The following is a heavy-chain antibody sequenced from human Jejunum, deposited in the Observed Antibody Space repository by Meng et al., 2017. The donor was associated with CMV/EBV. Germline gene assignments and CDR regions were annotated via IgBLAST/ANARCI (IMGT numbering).Heavy chain of an antibody. CDR2: IHSGGPIL. V-gene: IGHV3-11*04. J-gene: IGHJ4*02. CDR3: AADGTAGSTTAY. CDR1: CFIFGPVC. D-gene: IGHD1-7*01. Sequence: ASCFIFGPVCMVWFRRAPRGGLECVSSIHSGGPILSFAASLTARFTVSSANAKKSLYLQMRRLRADDTAVSYCAADGTAGSTTAYWGQGTRVTVSS.